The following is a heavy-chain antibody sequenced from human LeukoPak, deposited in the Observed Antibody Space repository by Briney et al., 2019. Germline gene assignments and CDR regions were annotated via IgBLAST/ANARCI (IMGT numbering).Heavy chain of an antibody. Sequence: SETLSLTCIVSGGSISSYYWSWIRQPPGKGLEWIGYIYYSGSTNYNPSLKSRVTISVDTSKNQFSLRLSSVTAADTAVYYCAGGLMMAVAGRGEFHYWGQGTLVTVSS. D-gene: IGHD6-13*01. J-gene: IGHJ4*02. CDR2: IYYSGST. CDR3: AGGLMMAVAGRGEFHY. CDR1: GGSISSYY. V-gene: IGHV4-59*01.